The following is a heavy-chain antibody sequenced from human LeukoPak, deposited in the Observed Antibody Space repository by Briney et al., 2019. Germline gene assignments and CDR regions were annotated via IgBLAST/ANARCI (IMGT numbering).Heavy chain of an antibody. CDR3: ARSLGAGYFDY. CDR2: ISYDGSDK. CDR1: GFTFFTYA. V-gene: IGHV3-30*04. D-gene: IGHD6-19*01. J-gene: IGHJ4*02. Sequence: GGSLRLSCAASGFTFFTYAMHWVRQAPGKGLEWVAVISYDGSDKYYSDSVKGRLTISRHNSKNTLYLQMNSLRSDDTAVYYCARSLGAGYFDYWGQGTLVTVSS.